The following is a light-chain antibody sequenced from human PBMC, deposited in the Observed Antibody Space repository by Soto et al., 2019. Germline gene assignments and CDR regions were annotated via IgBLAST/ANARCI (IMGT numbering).Light chain of an antibody. J-gene: IGKJ2*01. V-gene: IGKV3-20*01. CDR2: GAS. CDR3: QPYCTSPVT. CDR1: QSVSNTY. Sequence: EIVLTQSPGTLSLSPGERATLSCRASQSVSNTYLAWYQHKPGQAPRLLIYGASDRATGIPDRFSGSGSVTDFTLTISSLEPEDFALYYCQPYCTSPVTFGQGTKLEIK.